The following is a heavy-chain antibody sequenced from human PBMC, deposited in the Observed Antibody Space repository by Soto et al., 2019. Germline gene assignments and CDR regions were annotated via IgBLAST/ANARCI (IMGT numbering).Heavy chain of an antibody. CDR2: INAGNGNT. CDR3: ATLDIVVVPAAIPYNWFDP. V-gene: IGHV1-3*01. J-gene: IGHJ5*02. Sequence: QVQLVQSGAEVKKPGASVKVSCKASGYTFTNYAMHWVRQAPGQRLEWMGWINAGNGNTKYSQKFQGRVTITRDTSASTAYMELSSLRSEDTAVYYCATLDIVVVPAAIPYNWFDPWGQGTLVTVSS. CDR1: GYTFTNYA. D-gene: IGHD2-2*03.